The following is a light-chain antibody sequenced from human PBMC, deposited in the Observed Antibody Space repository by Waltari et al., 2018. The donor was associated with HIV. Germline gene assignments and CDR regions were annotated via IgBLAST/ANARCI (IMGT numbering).Light chain of an antibody. CDR3: SSYTRSSTL. CDR1: TSDVGGKNY. Sequence: QSALTQPASVSGSPGQSITISCTGTTSDVGGKNYVSWYQKHPGKAPKLLIYDVSNRPSGFSHRFSGSKSGNTASLTISGLQAEDEADYYCSSYTRSSTLFGGGTKLTVL. J-gene: IGLJ2*01. V-gene: IGLV2-14*01. CDR2: DVS.